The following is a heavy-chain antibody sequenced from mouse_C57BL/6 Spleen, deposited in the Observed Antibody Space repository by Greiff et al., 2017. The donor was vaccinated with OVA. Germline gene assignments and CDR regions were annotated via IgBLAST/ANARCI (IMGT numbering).Heavy chain of an antibody. D-gene: IGHD4-1*01. CDR2: IYPSDSET. CDR3: ARSWDYFDY. J-gene: IGHJ2*01. CDR1: GYTFTSYW. Sequence: QVQLQQPGAELVRPGSSVKLSCTASGYTFTSYWMDWVKQRPGQGLEWIGNIYPSDSETHYNQKFKDKATLTVDKSSSTAYMQLSSLTSEDSAVYYCARSWDYFDYWGQGTTLTVSS. V-gene: IGHV1-61*01.